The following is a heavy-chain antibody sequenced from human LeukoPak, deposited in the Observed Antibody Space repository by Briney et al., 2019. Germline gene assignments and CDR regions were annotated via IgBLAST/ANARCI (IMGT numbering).Heavy chain of an antibody. Sequence: GGSLRLSCAASGLTFSNYWMSWVRRAPGKGLEWVANIKQDGSETYYVNSVRGRFTISRDNAKKSLYLQMNSLRAEDTAVYYCARDFWGAYRVDYFDYWGQGILVTVSS. V-gene: IGHV3-7*01. D-gene: IGHD3-3*01. CDR3: ARDFWGAYRVDYFDY. J-gene: IGHJ4*02. CDR1: GLTFSNYW. CDR2: IKQDGSET.